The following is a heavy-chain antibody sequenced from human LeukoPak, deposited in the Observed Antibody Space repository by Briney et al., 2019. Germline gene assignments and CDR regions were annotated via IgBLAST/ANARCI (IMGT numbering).Heavy chain of an antibody. CDR3: ARDLVVAGKY. D-gene: IGHD6-19*01. J-gene: IGHJ4*02. Sequence: KPGGSLRLSCAASGFTFSSYSMNWVRQAPGKGLEWVSSISSSSTYIYYADSVKGRFTISRDNAKNSLYLQMNSLRAEDTAVYYCARDLVVAGKYWGQGTLVTVSS. CDR2: ISSSSTYI. V-gene: IGHV3-21*01. CDR1: GFTFSSYS.